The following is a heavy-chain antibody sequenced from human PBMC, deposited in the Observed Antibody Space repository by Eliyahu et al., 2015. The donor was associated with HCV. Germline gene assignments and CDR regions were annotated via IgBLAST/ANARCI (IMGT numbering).Heavy chain of an antibody. CDR3: AKPYNSLYVARFDFQH. Sequence: EVQLLESGGGLVQPGGSLRLSCXASGFTXSSYAMSWVRQTPGKGLEWVSAISGSGGSTYYADSVKGRFTISRDNSKNTLYLQMNSLRAEDTAVYYCAKPYNSLYVARFDFQHWGQGTLVTVSS. CDR1: GFTXSSYA. CDR2: ISGSGGST. J-gene: IGHJ1*01. V-gene: IGHV3-23*01. D-gene: IGHD5-24*01.